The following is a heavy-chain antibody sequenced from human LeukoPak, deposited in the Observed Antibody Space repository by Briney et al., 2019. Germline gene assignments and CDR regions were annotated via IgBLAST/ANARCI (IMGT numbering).Heavy chain of an antibody. CDR3: ARARPRDIVVVPAAKDHYYGMDG. D-gene: IGHD2-2*01. J-gene: IGHJ6*04. CDR1: GFTFSSYE. V-gene: IGHV3-48*03. Sequence: GGSLRLSCAASGFTFSSYEMNWVRQAPGKGLEGVSYISSSGSNIYYADSVKARFTISRDNANNSLYLQMNSLRAEDTAVYYCARARPRDIVVVPAAKDHYYGMDGWGKGTTATVS. CDR2: ISSSGSNI.